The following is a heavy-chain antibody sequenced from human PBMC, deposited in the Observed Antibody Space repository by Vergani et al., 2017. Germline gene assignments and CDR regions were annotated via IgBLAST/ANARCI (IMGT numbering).Heavy chain of an antibody. Sequence: QVQLVQSGAEVKKPGSSVKVSCKASGGTFSSYAISWVRQAPGQGLEWMGGIIPIFGTANYARKFQGRVTLTADESTSTAYMELSSLRSEETAVYYCAGDYRRGSSWYFGPPSSYYYYYMDVWGKGTTVTVSS. J-gene: IGHJ6*03. V-gene: IGHV1-69*01. D-gene: IGHD6-13*01. CDR3: AGDYRRGSSWYFGPPSSYYYYYMDV. CDR1: GGTFSSYA. CDR2: IIPIFGTA.